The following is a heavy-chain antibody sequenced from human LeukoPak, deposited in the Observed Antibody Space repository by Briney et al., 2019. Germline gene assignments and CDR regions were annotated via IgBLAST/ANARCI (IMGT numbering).Heavy chain of an antibody. CDR2: IYTSGST. J-gene: IGHJ5*02. CDR3: ARESVLEWLFGGP. Sequence: SQTLSLTCTVSGGSISSGSYYWSWIRQPAGKGLEWIGRIYTSGSTNYNPSPKSRVTISVDTSKNQFSLKLSSVTAADTVVYYCARESVLEWLFGGPWGQGTLVTVSS. CDR1: GGSISSGSYY. V-gene: IGHV4-61*02. D-gene: IGHD3-3*01.